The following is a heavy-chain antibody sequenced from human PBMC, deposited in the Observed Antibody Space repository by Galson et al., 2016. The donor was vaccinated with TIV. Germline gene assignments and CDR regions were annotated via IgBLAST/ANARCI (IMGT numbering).Heavy chain of an antibody. D-gene: IGHD2-21*01. CDR3: ARDRRHCGNECFLYYYYGMDV. V-gene: IGHV3-66*02. J-gene: IGHJ6*02. Sequence: SLRLSCAASTFNIKDNYMTWVRQAPGKGLEWVSIISSGGTTNYAESVKGRFTIGRDESKNTLYLEMNNLRLEDTAVYYCARDRRHCGNECFLYYYYGMDVWGRGTTVTVSS. CDR2: ISSGGTT. CDR1: TFNIKDNY.